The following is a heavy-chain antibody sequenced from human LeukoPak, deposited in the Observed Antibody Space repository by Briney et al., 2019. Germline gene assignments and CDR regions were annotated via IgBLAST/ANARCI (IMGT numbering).Heavy chain of an antibody. CDR1: GFTFSSYW. Sequence: GGSLRLSCAASGFTFSSYWMSWVRQAPGKGLEWLANIKQDGSEKYYVDSVKGRFTISRDNAKNSLYLQMNSLRAEDTAVYYCARNAYYYGSGSPLGYWGQGTLVTVSS. J-gene: IGHJ4*02. CDR2: IKQDGSEK. V-gene: IGHV3-7*01. CDR3: ARNAYYYGSGSPLGY. D-gene: IGHD3-10*01.